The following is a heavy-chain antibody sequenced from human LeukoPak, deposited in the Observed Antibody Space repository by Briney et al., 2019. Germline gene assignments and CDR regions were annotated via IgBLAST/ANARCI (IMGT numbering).Heavy chain of an antibody. CDR2: INPSGGST. J-gene: IGHJ5*02. V-gene: IGHV1-46*01. Sequence: GASVKVSCKASGGTFSSYAISWVRQAPGQGLEWMGIINPSGGSTSYAQKFQGRVTMTRDTSTSTVYMELSSLRSEDTAVYYCARRAVAGTTDPWGQGTLVTVSS. CDR1: GGTFSSYA. D-gene: IGHD6-19*01. CDR3: ARRAVAGTTDP.